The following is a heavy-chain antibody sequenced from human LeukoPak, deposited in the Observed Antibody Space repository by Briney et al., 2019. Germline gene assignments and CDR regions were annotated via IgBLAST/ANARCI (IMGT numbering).Heavy chain of an antibody. CDR3: ARVANRGGRGDSYYFDY. CDR1: GGSISSYY. D-gene: IGHD2-21*02. J-gene: IGHJ4*02. CDR2: IYTSGST. Sequence: SETLSLTCTVSGGSISSYYWSWIRQPAGKGLEWIGRIYTSGSTNYNPSLKSRVTMSVDTSKNQFSLKLSSVTAADTAVYYCARVANRGGRGDSYYFDYWGQGTLVTVSS. V-gene: IGHV4-4*07.